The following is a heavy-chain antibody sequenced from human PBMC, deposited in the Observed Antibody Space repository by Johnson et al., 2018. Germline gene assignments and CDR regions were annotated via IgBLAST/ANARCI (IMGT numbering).Heavy chain of an antibody. CDR2: ISWNSGSI. CDR3: AKALRRHYCTTTSCFYHYYMDV. Sequence: VQLVQSGGGLVQPGRSLRLSCAASGFTFNDYAMHWVRQAPGKGLEWVSGISWNSGSIDYADSVKGRFTISRDNAKNSLYLQMNSLRAEDTALYYCAKALRRHYCTTTSCFYHYYMDVWGKGTTVTVSS. CDR1: GFTFNDYA. J-gene: IGHJ6*03. V-gene: IGHV3-9*01. D-gene: IGHD2-2*01.